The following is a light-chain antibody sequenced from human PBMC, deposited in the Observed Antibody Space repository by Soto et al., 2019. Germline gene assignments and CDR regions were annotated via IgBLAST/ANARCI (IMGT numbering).Light chain of an antibody. CDR1: QSLLYSNGYNY. J-gene: IGKJ1*01. CDR3: MHALQGRT. CDR2: LGS. V-gene: IGKV2-28*01. Sequence: DIVMTQSPLFLPATPGEPASISCWSSQSLLYSNGYNYVDWYLQKPGQSPQLLTYLGSNRAHGVPDRFSGAGSGTDFTRKISIVEAEDVGRYCRMHALQGRTGGQGTKVE.